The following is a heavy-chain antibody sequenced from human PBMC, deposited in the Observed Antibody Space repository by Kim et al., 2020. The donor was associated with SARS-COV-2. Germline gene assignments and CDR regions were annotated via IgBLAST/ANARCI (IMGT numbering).Heavy chain of an antibody. J-gene: IGHJ3*02. CDR3: ARESGYSGYDLALDAFDI. CDR2: IYYSGST. Sequence: SETLSLTCTVSGGSISSYYWSWIRQPPGKGLEWIGYIYYSGSTNYNPSLKSRVTISVDTSKNQFSLKLSSVTAADTAVYYCARESGYSGYDLALDAFDICGQGTMVTVSS. CDR1: GGSISSYY. D-gene: IGHD5-12*01. V-gene: IGHV4-59*01.